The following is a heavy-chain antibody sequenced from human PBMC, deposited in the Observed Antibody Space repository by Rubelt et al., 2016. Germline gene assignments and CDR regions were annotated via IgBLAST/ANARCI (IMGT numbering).Heavy chain of an antibody. CDR2: ISDSGTST. D-gene: IGHD3-22*01. CDR3: ANPYYYDSSGLPTL. Sequence: GLVQPGGSLRLSCAASGFTFSSYAMNWVRQAPGQGLEWVSGISDSGTSTYYADSVKGRFTISRDNSKNTLYLQMNSLRAEDTAVYYCANPYYYDSSGLPTLWGQGTLVTVSS. V-gene: IGHV3-23*01. CDR1: GFTFSSYA. J-gene: IGHJ4*02.